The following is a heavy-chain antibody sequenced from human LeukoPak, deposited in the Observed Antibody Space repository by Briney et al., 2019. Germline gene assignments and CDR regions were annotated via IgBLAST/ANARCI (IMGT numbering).Heavy chain of an antibody. Sequence: PSETLSLTCTVSGGSISSSSYYWGWIRQPPGKGLEWIGSIYYSGSTYYNPSLKSRVTISVDTSKNQFSLKLSSVTAADTAVYYCARDESIDWYFDLWGRGTLVTVSS. D-gene: IGHD5-24*01. V-gene: IGHV4-39*07. CDR3: ARDESIDWYFDL. J-gene: IGHJ2*01. CDR1: GGSISSSSYY. CDR2: IYYSGST.